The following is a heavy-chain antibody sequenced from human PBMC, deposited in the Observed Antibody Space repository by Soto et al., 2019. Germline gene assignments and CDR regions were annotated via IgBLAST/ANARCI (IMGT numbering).Heavy chain of an antibody. CDR1: GGTFSRHA. CDR3: ARGWGYDSNDYYYAY. Sequence: QVQLVQSGAEMRKPGSSVKVSCKASGGTFSRHAISWVRQAPGQGLEWMGGIIPIFGTANHAQKFQGRVPIIADESTSTVYMELSSLRSEDTAMYYCARGWGYDSNDYYYAYWGQGPLVIVSS. J-gene: IGHJ4*02. D-gene: IGHD3-22*01. CDR2: IIPIFGTA. V-gene: IGHV1-69*01.